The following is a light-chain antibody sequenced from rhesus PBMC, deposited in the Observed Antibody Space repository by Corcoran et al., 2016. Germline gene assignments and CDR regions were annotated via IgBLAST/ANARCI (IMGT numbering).Light chain of an antibody. CDR2: KAS. CDR1: QSISSW. J-gene: IGKJ3*01. Sequence: DIQMTQSPSSLSASVGDTVTIPCRASQSISSWLAWYQQKPGKAPKHLIHKASTLQSGVPSRFSGSGTGTDFTLTISSLQSEDFATYYWQQYSSSPFTFGPGTKLDIK. CDR3: QQYSSSPFT. V-gene: IGKV1-22*01.